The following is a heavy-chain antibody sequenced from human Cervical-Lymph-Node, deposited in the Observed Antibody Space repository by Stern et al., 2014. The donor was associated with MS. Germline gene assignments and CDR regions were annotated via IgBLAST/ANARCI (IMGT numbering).Heavy chain of an antibody. D-gene: IGHD3-10*01. CDR1: GDSISSNY. J-gene: IGHJ6*02. V-gene: IGHV4-59*01. Sequence: VQLVESGPGLVKPSETLSLTCTVSGDSISSNYWGWIRQPPGKRLEWIGYIYYTGSTNYNPSLKSRVTISVDTSKNQFSLNLSSVTAADTAVYYCARLLQAYFYGMDVWGHGTTVTVSS. CDR2: IYYTGST. CDR3: ARLLQAYFYGMDV.